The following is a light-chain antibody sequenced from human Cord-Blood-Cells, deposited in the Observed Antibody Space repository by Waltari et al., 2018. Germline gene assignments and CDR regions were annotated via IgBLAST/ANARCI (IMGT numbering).Light chain of an antibody. J-gene: IGLJ3*02. CDR3: SSYTSSSTLKWV. CDR1: SSDVGGYNY. Sequence: QSALTQPASVSGSPGQSITISCTGTSSDVGGYNYVSWYQQHPGKAPKLLIYDVSNWPSGVSNRFSGSESGNTASLTISGLQAEDEADYYCSSYTSSSTLKWVFGGGTKLTVL. V-gene: IGLV2-14*01. CDR2: DVS.